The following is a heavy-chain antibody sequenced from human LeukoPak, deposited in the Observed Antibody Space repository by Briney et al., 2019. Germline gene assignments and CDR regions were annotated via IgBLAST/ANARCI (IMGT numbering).Heavy chain of an antibody. J-gene: IGHJ4*01. CDR3: TTDSYDL. CDR2: ILRKTDGGTT. Sequence: GGSLRLSCAVSGLTFSDAWMSWVRQAPGKGLEWVGRILRKTDGGTTDYAGPVKGRFSISRDDSKNTVYLQVNSLKTEDTAVYYCTTDSYDLWGHGTLVIVSS. CDR1: GLTFSDAW. V-gene: IGHV3-15*01. D-gene: IGHD3/OR15-3a*01.